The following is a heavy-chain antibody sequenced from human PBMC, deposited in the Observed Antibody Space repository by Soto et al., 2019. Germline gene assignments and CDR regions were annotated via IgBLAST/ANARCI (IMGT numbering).Heavy chain of an antibody. CDR3: ARSYYDSSGGTDY. V-gene: IGHV3-30-3*01. Sequence: QVQLVESGGGVVQPGRSLRLSCAASGFTFSSYAMHWVRQAPGKGLEWVTVISYDGSNKYYADSVKGRFTIFRDNSKNTLYLQMNSLRAEDTAVYYCARSYYDSSGGTDYWGQGTLVTVSS. J-gene: IGHJ4*02. D-gene: IGHD3-22*01. CDR2: ISYDGSNK. CDR1: GFTFSSYA.